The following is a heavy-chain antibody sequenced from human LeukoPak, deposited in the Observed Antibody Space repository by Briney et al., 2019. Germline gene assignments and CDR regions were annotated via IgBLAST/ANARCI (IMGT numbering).Heavy chain of an antibody. D-gene: IGHD4-17*01. CDR1: GGTFSSYA. Sequence: SVKVSCKASGGTFSSYAISWVRQAPGQGLEWMGGIIPIFGTANYAQKFQGRVTITTDESTSTAYMELSSLRSEDTAVYYCARNGDRYYYYYYMDVWGKGTTVTVSS. V-gene: IGHV1-69*05. J-gene: IGHJ6*03. CDR3: ARNGDRYYYYYYMDV. CDR2: IIPIFGTA.